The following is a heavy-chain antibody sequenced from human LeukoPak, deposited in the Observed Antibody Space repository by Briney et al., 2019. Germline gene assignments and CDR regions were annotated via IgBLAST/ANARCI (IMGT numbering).Heavy chain of an antibody. CDR1: GGSISSSSYY. J-gene: IGHJ6*03. CDR2: IYYSGST. Sequence: SETLSLTCTVSGGSISSSSYYWGWIRQPPGKGLEWIGSIYYSGSTYYNPSLKSRVTIPVDTSKNQFSLKLSSVTAADTAVYYCARHRGDYGDSSHTPLYYYYYMDVWGKGTTVTVSS. CDR3: ARHRGDYGDSSHTPLYYYYYMDV. D-gene: IGHD4-17*01. V-gene: IGHV4-39*01.